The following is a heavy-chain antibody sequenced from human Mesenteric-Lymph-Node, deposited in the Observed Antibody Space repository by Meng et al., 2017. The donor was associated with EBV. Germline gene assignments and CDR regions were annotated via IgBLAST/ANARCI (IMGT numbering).Heavy chain of an antibody. Sequence: QGQMGSPVAAVKKPGALVKVSGKSSGYTFINYGTSWVRQAPGQGLEWMGWISGYTGNTKYAEKVQGRVTMTTDTSTSTAYMEPGSLRSNDTAVYYCARDQYCSGGSCLEIDFWGQGTLVTVSS. J-gene: IGHJ4*02. D-gene: IGHD2-15*01. CDR2: ISGYTGNT. CDR3: ARDQYCSGGSCLEIDF. CDR1: GYTFINYG. V-gene: IGHV1-18*01.